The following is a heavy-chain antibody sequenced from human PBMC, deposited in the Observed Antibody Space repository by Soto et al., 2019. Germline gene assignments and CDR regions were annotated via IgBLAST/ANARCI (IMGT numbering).Heavy chain of an antibody. CDR1: GGSFSGYY. J-gene: IGHJ3*02. V-gene: IGHV4-34*01. D-gene: IGHD1-1*01. CDR3: ARGLDMKGTRDAFDI. CDR2: INHSGST. Sequence: QVQLQQWGAGLLKPSETLSLTCAVYGGSFSGYYWSWIRQPPGKGLEWIGEINHSGSTNYNPSLKSRVTISVDTSKNQFSLKLSSVTAADTAVYYCARGLDMKGTRDAFDIWGQGTMVTVSS.